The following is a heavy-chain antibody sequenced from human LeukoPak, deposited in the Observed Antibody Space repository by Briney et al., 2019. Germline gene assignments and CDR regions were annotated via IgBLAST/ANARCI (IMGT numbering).Heavy chain of an antibody. CDR3: ARGYLYYYDVSGYPFDY. V-gene: IGHV1-2*02. Sequence: EASAKVSCKASGYTFTDYYMHWVRQAPGQGLEWMGWINPNSGGTNYAQKFQGRVTMTRDTSISTAYMELRRLRSDDTAVYYCARGYLYYYDVSGYPFDYWGQGTLVTVSS. J-gene: IGHJ4*02. CDR1: GYTFTDYY. CDR2: INPNSGGT. D-gene: IGHD3-22*01.